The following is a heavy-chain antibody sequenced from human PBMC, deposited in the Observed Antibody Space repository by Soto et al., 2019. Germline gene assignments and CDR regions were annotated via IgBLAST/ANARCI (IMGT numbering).Heavy chain of an antibody. J-gene: IGHJ6*03. D-gene: IGHD6-13*01. CDR2: INHSGST. CDR1: GGSFSGYY. CDR3: ARGRVAAAGYYYYYMDV. V-gene: IGHV4-34*01. Sequence: PSETLSLTCAVYGGSFSGYYWSWIRQPPGKGLEWIGEINHSGSTNYNPSLKSRVTISVDTSKNQFSLKLSSVTAADTAVYYCARGRVAAAGYYYYYMDVWGKGTTVTVSS.